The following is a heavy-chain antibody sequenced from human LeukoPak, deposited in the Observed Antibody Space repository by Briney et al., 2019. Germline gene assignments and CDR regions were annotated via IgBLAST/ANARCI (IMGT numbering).Heavy chain of an antibody. V-gene: IGHV3-30*02. CDR3: AKSLVVAAMEAFDI. D-gene: IGHD2-15*01. Sequence: GGSLRLSCAASGFTFSSYSMHWVRQAPGKGLEGVAFIRYDGSNKYYADSVKGRFTISRDNSKNTLYLQMNSLRAEDTAVYYCAKSLVVAAMEAFDIWGQGTMVTVSS. CDR1: GFTFSSYS. CDR2: IRYDGSNK. J-gene: IGHJ3*02.